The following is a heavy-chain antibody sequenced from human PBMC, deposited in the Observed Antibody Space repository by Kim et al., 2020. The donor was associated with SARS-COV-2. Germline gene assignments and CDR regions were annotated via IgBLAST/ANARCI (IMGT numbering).Heavy chain of an antibody. J-gene: IGHJ2*01. CDR2: INHSGST. CDR3: ARGSSRQLVRARYFDL. CDR1: GGSFSGYY. Sequence: SETLSLTCAVYGGSFSGYYWSWIRQPPGKGLEWIGEINHSGSTNYNPSLKSRVTISVDTSKNQFSLKLSSVTAADTAVYYCARGSSRQLVRARYFDLWGRGTLVTVSS. D-gene: IGHD6-6*01. V-gene: IGHV4-34*01.